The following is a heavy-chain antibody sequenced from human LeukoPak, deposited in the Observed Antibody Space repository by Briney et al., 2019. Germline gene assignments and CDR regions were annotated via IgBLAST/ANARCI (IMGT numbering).Heavy chain of an antibody. CDR3: ASESSGWYGGVDY. CDR2: IYPGDSDT. Sequence: GESLKISCKGSGYSFTSYWIGWVRQMPGKGLEWMGIIYPGDSDTRYSPSSQGQVAISADKSISTAYLQWSSLKASDTAMYYCASESSGWYGGVDYWGQGTLVTVSS. J-gene: IGHJ4*02. D-gene: IGHD6-19*01. CDR1: GYSFTSYW. V-gene: IGHV5-51*01.